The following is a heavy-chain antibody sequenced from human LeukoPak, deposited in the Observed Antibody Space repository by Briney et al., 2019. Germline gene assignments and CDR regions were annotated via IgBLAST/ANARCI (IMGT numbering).Heavy chain of an antibody. D-gene: IGHD3-3*01. CDR3: ARDYDFWSGPHLPTYYFDY. V-gene: IGHV3-21*01. CDR1: GFTFSSCS. J-gene: IGHJ4*02. CDR2: ISSSSSYI. Sequence: GGSLRLSCAASGFTFSSCSMSWVRQAPGKGLEWVSSISSSSSYIYYADSVKGRFTISRDNAKNSLYLQMNSLRAEDTAVYYCARDYDFWSGPHLPTYYFDYWGQGTLVTVSS.